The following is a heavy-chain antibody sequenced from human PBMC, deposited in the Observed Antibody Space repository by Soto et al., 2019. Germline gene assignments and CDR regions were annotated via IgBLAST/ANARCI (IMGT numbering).Heavy chain of an antibody. V-gene: IGHV4-39*01. J-gene: IGHJ5*02. D-gene: IGHD3-10*01. CDR3: VRHGDYGSLGGRFDP. CDR2: IYYSGVP. Sequence: SETLSLTCTVSGDSIGETAYYWGWIRQPPGKGLEWIGSIYYSGVPYYRPSLKSRVTMSLDTSKNQFSLKVTSVTAADTAIYYCVRHGDYGSLGGRFDPWGHGTLVTVSS. CDR1: GDSIGETAYY.